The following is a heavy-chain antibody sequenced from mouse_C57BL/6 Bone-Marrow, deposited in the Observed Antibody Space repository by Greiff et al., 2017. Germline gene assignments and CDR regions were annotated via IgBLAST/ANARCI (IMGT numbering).Heavy chain of an antibody. J-gene: IGHJ3*01. Sequence: EVKLVESGGGLVQPGGSLKLSCAASGFTFSDYYMYWVRQTPEKRLEWVAYISNGGGSTYYPDNVKGRFTISRDNAKNTLYLQMSRLKSEDTAMYYCARHYSNYGGFAYWGQGTLVTVSA. V-gene: IGHV5-12*01. CDR1: GFTFSDYY. D-gene: IGHD2-5*01. CDR2: ISNGGGST. CDR3: ARHYSNYGGFAY.